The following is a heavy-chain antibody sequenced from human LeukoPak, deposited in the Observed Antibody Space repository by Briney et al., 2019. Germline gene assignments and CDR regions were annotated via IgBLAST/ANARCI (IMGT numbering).Heavy chain of an antibody. CDR3: ARVYYYYGSGALNYYYYMDV. J-gene: IGHJ6*03. CDR2: IYYSGST. Sequence: PSETLSLTCTVSGGSISSDYWSWIRQPPGKGLEWIGYIYYSGSTNYNPSLKSRVTISVDMSKNQFSLKLSSVTAADTAVYYCARVYYYYGSGALNYYYYMDVWGKGTTVTISS. CDR1: GGSISSDY. D-gene: IGHD3-10*01. V-gene: IGHV4-59*01.